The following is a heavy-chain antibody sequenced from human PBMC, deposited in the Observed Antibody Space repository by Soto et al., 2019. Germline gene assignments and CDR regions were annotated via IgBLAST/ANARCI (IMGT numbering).Heavy chain of an antibody. V-gene: IGHV3-33*06. Sequence: GGSLRLSCAASGPAFSIYGLHWVRQAPGKGLEWVAVIWHDGSNKYYADSVKGRFTISRDNSKNTLYLQMNSLRAEDTAVYYCAKGSTXGYVDTAMITVPAGMDVWGQGTTVTVSS. D-gene: IGHD5-18*01. CDR1: GPAFSIYG. CDR3: AKGSTXGYVDTAMITVPAGMDV. CDR2: IWHDGSNK. J-gene: IGHJ6*02.